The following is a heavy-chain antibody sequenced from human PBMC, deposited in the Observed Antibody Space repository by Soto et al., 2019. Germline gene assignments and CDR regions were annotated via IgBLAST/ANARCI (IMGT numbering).Heavy chain of an antibody. CDR2: ISGSGGST. J-gene: IGHJ4*02. V-gene: IGHV3-23*01. Sequence: GGSLGLSCAASEFTFRTYAMSWVRQAPGKGLEWVSAISGSGGSTYYADSVKGRFTISRDNSKNTLYLQMNSLRAEDTAVYYCVKDPYDLHPFTYWGLGTLVTVSS. D-gene: IGHD3-3*01. CDR1: EFTFRTYA. CDR3: VKDPYDLHPFTY.